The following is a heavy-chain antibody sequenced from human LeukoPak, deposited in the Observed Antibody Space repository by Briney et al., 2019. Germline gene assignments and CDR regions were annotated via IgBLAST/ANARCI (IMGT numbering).Heavy chain of an antibody. CDR3: ARDLYYYDSSGYYRGLDY. CDR1: GFTFNTYR. V-gene: IGHV3-7*01. CDR2: IKHDGSEE. J-gene: IGHJ4*02. Sequence: GSLRLSCAASGFTFNTYRMSWVRQAPGKGLEWVANIKHDGSEENYVDSVKGRFTISRDNAKGSLSLHMNSLRGEDTAVYYCARDLYYYDSSGYYRGLDYWGQGTLVTVSS. D-gene: IGHD3-22*01.